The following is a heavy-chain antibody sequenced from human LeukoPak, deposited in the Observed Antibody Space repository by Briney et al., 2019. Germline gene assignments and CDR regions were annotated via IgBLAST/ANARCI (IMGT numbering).Heavy chain of an antibody. CDR2: INHSGST. D-gene: IGHD4-17*01. V-gene: IGHV4-34*01. Sequence: SSETLSLTCAVYGGSFSGYYWSWIRQPPGKGLEWIGEINHSGSTNYNPSLKSRVTISVDTSKNQFSLKLSSVTAADTAVYYCASNTVTTYSLAFDIWGQGTMVTVSS. CDR3: ASNTVTTYSLAFDI. CDR1: GGSFSGYY. J-gene: IGHJ3*02.